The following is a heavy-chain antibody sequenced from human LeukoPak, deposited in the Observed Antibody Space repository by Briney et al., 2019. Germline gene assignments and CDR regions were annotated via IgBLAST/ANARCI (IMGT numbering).Heavy chain of an antibody. J-gene: IGHJ5*02. Sequence: GGSLRLSCAASGFTVSDNYMTWVRQAPGKGLEWVSSIYSAGATHYAESVKGRFTISRDNSKTTLFLQMNSLRAEDTAVYYCARPKEQWLVVNNWFDPWGQGTLVTVSS. CDR1: GFTVSDNY. D-gene: IGHD6-19*01. CDR2: IYSAGAT. V-gene: IGHV3-53*01. CDR3: ARPKEQWLVVNNWFDP.